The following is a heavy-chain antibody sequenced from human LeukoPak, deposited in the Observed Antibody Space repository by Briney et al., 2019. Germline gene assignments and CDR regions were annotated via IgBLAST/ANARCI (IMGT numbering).Heavy chain of an antibody. Sequence: PGGSLRLSCAASGFTFSSYSMNWVRQAPGKGLEWVSSISSSSSYIYYADSVKGRFTISRDNSKNTLYLQMNSLRAEDTAVYYCARGGGRDYYGSGSYFKIDYWGQGTLVTVSS. V-gene: IGHV3-21*04. CDR1: GFTFSSYS. CDR2: ISSSSSYI. D-gene: IGHD3-10*01. CDR3: ARGGGRDYYGSGSYFKIDY. J-gene: IGHJ4*02.